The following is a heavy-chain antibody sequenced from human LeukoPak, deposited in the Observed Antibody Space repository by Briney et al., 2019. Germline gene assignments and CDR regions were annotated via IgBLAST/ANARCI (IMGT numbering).Heavy chain of an antibody. D-gene: IGHD6-13*01. CDR2: IYTSGST. CDR3: ARSSAAGPEIGY. Sequence: SQTLSLTCTVSGGSISSGSYYWSWIRQPAGKGLEWIGRIYTSGSTNYNPSLKSRVTISVDTSKNQFSLKLSSVTAADTAVYYCARSSAAGPEIGYWGQGTLVTVSS. V-gene: IGHV4-61*02. CDR1: GGSISSGSYY. J-gene: IGHJ4*02.